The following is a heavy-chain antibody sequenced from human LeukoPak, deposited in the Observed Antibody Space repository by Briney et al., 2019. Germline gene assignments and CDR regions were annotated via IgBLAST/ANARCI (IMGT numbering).Heavy chain of an antibody. CDR1: DGSITGYY. J-gene: IGHJ5*02. Sequence: PSETLSLTCTVSDGSITGYYWTWIRQPPGKGLEWIGYISDSGSTNYNPSLKSRVTMSVDSSNTEFSLRLNSVTAADTAVYYCARVFRGAVTSNWFDPWGQGTLVTVSS. CDR2: ISDSGST. D-gene: IGHD4-17*01. V-gene: IGHV4-59*01. CDR3: ARVFRGAVTSNWFDP.